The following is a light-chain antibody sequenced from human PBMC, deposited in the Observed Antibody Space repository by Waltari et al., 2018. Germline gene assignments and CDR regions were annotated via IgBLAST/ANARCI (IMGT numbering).Light chain of an antibody. CDR3: VLYMGSGFWV. CDR2: NTK. Sequence: QTVVTQEPSLSVSPGGTVTPTCGLSSGSVFTSYYPSWYQQTPGQAPRTLIYNTKTRSSGVPDRFSGSIRGNKAALTIAGAQADDESDYYCVLYMGSGFWVFGGGTKLTVL. J-gene: IGLJ3*02. V-gene: IGLV8-61*01. CDR1: SGSVFTSYY.